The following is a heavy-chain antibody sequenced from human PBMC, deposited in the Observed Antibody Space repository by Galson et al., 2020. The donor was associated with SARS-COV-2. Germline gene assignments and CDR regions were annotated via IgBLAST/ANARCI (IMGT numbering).Heavy chain of an antibody. Sequence: GESLKISCAASGFTFSSYGMHWVRQAPGKGLEWVAVIWYDGSNKYYADPVQGRFTISRDNSKNTLYLQMNSLRAEDTAVYYCARDRSLLLCFGELVPWGQGTLVTVSS. J-gene: IGHJ5*02. V-gene: IGHV3-33*01. CDR3: ARDRSLLLCFGELVP. D-gene: IGHD3-10*01. CDR1: GFTFSSYG. CDR2: IWYDGSNK.